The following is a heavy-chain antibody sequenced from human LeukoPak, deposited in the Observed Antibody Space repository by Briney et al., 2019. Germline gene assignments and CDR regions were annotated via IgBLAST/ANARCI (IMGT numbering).Heavy chain of an antibody. Sequence: ASVKVSCKASGYTFTGYYMHWVRQAPGQGLEWMGWINPNSGSTNYAQKFQGRVTMTRDTSISTAYMDLSRLRSDDTAVYYCARAFYGSGSYLETPGFDYWGQGTLVTVSS. V-gene: IGHV1-2*02. J-gene: IGHJ4*02. CDR2: INPNSGST. CDR1: GYTFTGYY. D-gene: IGHD3-10*01. CDR3: ARAFYGSGSYLETPGFDY.